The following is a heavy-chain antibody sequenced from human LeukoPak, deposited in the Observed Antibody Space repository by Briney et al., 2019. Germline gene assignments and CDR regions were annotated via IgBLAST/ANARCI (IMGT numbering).Heavy chain of an antibody. Sequence: ASVKDSCKASGYTFTCYGISWVRQAPGQGLEWMGWIRAYNGNTNYAQKLQGRVTMTTDTSTSTAYMELRSLRSDDTAVYYCARGVRGYCSSTSCYVFDYWGQGTLVTVSS. CDR3: ARGVRGYCSSTSCYVFDY. D-gene: IGHD2-2*01. J-gene: IGHJ4*02. CDR1: GYTFTCYG. CDR2: IRAYNGNT. V-gene: IGHV1-18*01.